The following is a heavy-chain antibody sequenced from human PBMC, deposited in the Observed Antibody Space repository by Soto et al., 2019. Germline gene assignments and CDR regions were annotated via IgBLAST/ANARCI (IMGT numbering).Heavy chain of an antibody. CDR2: IIPVFGTP. CDR3: ARGDATKIVVTTYYAMDV. CDR1: GGSLSNYG. V-gene: IGHV1-69*12. Sequence: QVQLVQSGAEVKKPGSSVKVSCKASGGSLSNYGISWVRQVPGQGLEWMGAIIPVFGTPNYAQKFQDRVTITADESTTIVYMEVRSLTSEDTAVYYCARGDATKIVVTTYYAMDVWGQGTTVTVSS. D-gene: IGHD3-22*01. J-gene: IGHJ6*02.